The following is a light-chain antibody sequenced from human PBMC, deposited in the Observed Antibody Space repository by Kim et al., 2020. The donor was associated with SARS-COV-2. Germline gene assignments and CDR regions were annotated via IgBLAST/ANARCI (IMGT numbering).Light chain of an antibody. CDR3: NSRDSNDNVV. Sequence: VALGQTVRITCQGDSLRSYYATWYQQKPGQAPILVIYGKNNRPSGIPDRFSGSSSGNKAFLTITGTQAGDEADYYCNSRDSNDNVVFGGGTKLTVL. J-gene: IGLJ2*01. CDR1: SLRSYY. V-gene: IGLV3-19*01. CDR2: GKN.